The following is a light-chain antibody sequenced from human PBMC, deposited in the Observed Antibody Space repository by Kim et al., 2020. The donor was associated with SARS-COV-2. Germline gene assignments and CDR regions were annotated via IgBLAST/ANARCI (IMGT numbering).Light chain of an antibody. V-gene: IGKV1-17*01. J-gene: IGKJ2*01. Sequence: IGNDLAWYQQKPGKAPKRLIYGASNLPSGVPSRFSGSRSGTEFTLTISSLQPEDFASYYCLQYNSYPYTFGQGTKLEI. CDR1: IGND. CDR2: GAS. CDR3: LQYNSYPYT.